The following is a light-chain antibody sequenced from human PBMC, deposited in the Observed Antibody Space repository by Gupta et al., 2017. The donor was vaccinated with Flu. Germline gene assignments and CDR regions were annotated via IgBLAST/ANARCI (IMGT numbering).Light chain of an antibody. CDR1: RYNVGTNY. V-gene: IGLV1-51*02. CDR2: ETD. CDR3: GTWDARLNALL. J-gene: IGLJ1*01. Sequence: QSVLTQPPSVSAAAGQSVPISCSGGRYNVGTNYVSWYQQPPGTVPKVLIYETDKRPAGVPDRFSGSKSGTSATLVITGLQTGDDADYYCGTWDARLNALLFGIGTRVTVL.